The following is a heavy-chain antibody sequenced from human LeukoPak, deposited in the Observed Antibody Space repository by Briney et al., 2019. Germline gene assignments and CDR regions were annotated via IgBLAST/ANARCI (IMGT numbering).Heavy chain of an antibody. V-gene: IGHV3-23*01. CDR2: ISGSGGST. Sequence: PGGSLRLSCAASGFTFSSYAMNWVRQAPGKGLEWVSAISGSGGSTYYADSVKGRFTVSRDNSKNTLYLQMNSLRAEDTAVYYCVKTGGYNGNDPLDSWGQGTLVTVSS. J-gene: IGHJ4*02. CDR3: VKTGGYNGNDPLDS. D-gene: IGHD5-12*01. CDR1: GFTFSSYA.